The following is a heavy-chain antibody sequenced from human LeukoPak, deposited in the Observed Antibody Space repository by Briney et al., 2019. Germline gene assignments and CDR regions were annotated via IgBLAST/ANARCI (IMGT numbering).Heavy chain of an antibody. D-gene: IGHD6-19*01. CDR3: ARGVASEISSGWGDAFDI. J-gene: IGHJ3*02. CDR1: GYTFTSFD. Sequence: ASVKVSCKASGYTFTSFDINWVRQATGQGLEWMGWMNPNSGNTGYAQNFQGRVTMTRDTSISTAYMEVTSLRSDDTAVYYCARGVASEISSGWGDAFDIWGQGTMVTVSS. V-gene: IGHV1-8*01. CDR2: MNPNSGNT.